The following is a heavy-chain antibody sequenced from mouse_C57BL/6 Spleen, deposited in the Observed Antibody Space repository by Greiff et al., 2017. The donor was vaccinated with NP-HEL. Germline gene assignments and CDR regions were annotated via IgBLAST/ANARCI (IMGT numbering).Heavy chain of an antibody. CDR1: GYTFTSYW. CDR2: INPSNGGT. Sequence: QVQLKQPGTELVKPGASVKLSCKASGYTFTSYWMHWVKQRPGQGLEWIGNINPSNGGTNYNEKFKSKATLTVDKSSSTAYMQLSSLTSEDSAVYYCARARSTMVTTGAMDYWGQGTSVTVSS. CDR3: ARARSTMVTTGAMDY. D-gene: IGHD2-2*01. V-gene: IGHV1-53*01. J-gene: IGHJ4*01.